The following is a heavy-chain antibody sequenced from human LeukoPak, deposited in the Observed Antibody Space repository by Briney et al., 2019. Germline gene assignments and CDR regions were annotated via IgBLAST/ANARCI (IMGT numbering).Heavy chain of an antibody. CDR1: GGSFSGYY. J-gene: IGHJ4*02. Sequence: SETLSLTCAVYGGSFSGYYWSWIRQPPGKGLEWIGEINHSGSTNYNPSLKSRVTISVDTSKNQFSLKLSSVTAADTAVYYCARGRDGYFDYWGQGTLVTVSS. D-gene: IGHD5-24*01. CDR3: ARGRDGYFDY. V-gene: IGHV4-34*01. CDR2: INHSGST.